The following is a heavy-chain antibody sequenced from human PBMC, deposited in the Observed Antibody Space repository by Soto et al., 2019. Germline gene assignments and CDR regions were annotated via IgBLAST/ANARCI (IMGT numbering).Heavy chain of an antibody. D-gene: IGHD3-10*01. CDR3: ARYGGDLGWFDP. V-gene: IGHV1-3*01. CDR1: GYTFTSYA. CDR2: INAGNGNT. J-gene: IGHJ5*02. Sequence: QVQLVQSGAEVKKPGASVKVSCKASGYTFTSYAMHWVRQAPGQRLEWMGWINAGNGNTKYSQKFQGRVTITRATSAGKAYMELSSLRSEDTAVYYCARYGGDLGWFDPWGQGTLVTVSS.